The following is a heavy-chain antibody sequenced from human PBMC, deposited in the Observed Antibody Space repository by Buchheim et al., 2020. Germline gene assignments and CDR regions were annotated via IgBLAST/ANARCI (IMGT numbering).Heavy chain of an antibody. CDR2: IRGSGFDP. J-gene: IGHJ6*03. CDR1: GFTFNTSA. D-gene: IGHD3-9*01. Sequence: EMQLLESGGGLVQPGGSLRISCVASGFTFNTSAMTWVRQAPGKGLEWVSAIRGSGFDPYYADSVTGRFTISRDNSKNMLYLEMNSLRAEDAAIYFCAKTVHILPGYQRWVYYMDVWGKGTT. V-gene: IGHV3-23*01. CDR3: AKTVHILPGYQRWVYYMDV.